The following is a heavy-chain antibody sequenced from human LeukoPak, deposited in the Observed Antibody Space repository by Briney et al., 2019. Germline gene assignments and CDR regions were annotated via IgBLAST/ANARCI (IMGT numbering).Heavy chain of an antibody. CDR3: AELGITMIGGV. J-gene: IGHJ6*04. CDR1: GFTFSHYG. CDR2: ITSRGTT. V-gene: IGHV3-69-1*02. D-gene: IGHD3-10*02. Sequence: GGSLRLSCAASGFTFSHYGMNWVRQAPGKGLEWVSGITSRGTTYYADSVKGRFTISRDNAKNSLYLQMNSLRAEDTAVYYCAELGITMIGGVWGKGTTVTISS.